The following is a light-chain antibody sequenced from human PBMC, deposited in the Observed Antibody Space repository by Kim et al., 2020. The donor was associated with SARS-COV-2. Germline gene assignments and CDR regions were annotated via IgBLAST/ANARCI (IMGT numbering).Light chain of an antibody. Sequence: ATIHCKSSQSVLYSSNNRHCLAWYQQKPGQPPKLLIYWASTRESGVPDRFSGSGSGTDFTLTISSLQAEDVAVYYCQQYYSTPLTFGGGTKVDIK. CDR2: WAS. CDR1: QSVLYSSNNRHC. CDR3: QQYYSTPLT. V-gene: IGKV4-1*01. J-gene: IGKJ4*01.